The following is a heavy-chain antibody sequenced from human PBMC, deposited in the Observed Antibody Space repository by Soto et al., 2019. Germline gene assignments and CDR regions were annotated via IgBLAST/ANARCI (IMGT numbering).Heavy chain of an antibody. CDR1: GGTFSIYT. CDR2: VIPFLDIT. J-gene: IGHJ4*02. CDR3: ARDRDNSNWPNFDS. D-gene: IGHD6-13*01. Sequence: QVQLVQSGSEVKKPGSSVRVSCKASGGTFSIYTISWVRQAPGQGLEWMGGVIPFLDITSYSQRFQGRVTITADKSTTTAYMELSSLRSEDTAVYYCARDRDNSNWPNFDSWGQGTLVTVSS. V-gene: IGHV1-69*02.